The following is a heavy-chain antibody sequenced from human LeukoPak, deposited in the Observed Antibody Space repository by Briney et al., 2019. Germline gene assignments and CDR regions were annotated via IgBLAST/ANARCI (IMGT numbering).Heavy chain of an antibody. CDR2: MYTSGST. Sequence: SETLSLTCTVSGGSISSYFWSWIRQRAGKGLEWIGRMYTSGSTNYNPSLKSRVTMSADTSKNQFSLKMSSVTAADTAVYYCAGSGYSYGNSFDYWGQGTLVTVSS. V-gene: IGHV4-4*07. CDR1: GGSISSYF. CDR3: AGSGYSYGNSFDY. D-gene: IGHD5-18*01. J-gene: IGHJ4*02.